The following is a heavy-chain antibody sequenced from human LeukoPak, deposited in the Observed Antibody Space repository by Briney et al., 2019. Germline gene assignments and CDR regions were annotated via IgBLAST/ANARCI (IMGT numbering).Heavy chain of an antibody. CDR2: INPDTGGT. V-gene: IGHV1-2*02. CDR3: ARGGEVCSSTSCYRGHEY. J-gene: IGHJ4*02. Sequence: ASVKVSCKASGYTFTCYYMHWVRQAPGQGLEWMGWINPDTGGTSYAQRFQGRVTMTRDTSISTAYMELSRLTSDDTAVYYCARGGEVCSSTSCYRGHEYWGQGTLVTVSS. D-gene: IGHD2-2*01. CDR1: GYTFTCYY.